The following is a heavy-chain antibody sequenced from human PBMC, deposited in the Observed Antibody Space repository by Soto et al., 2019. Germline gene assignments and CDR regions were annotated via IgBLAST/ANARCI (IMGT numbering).Heavy chain of an antibody. CDR3: ARGLLWFGEPPSYFDY. D-gene: IGHD3-10*01. V-gene: IGHV3-30-3*01. Sequence: QVQLVESGGGVVQPGRSLRLSCAASGFTFSSYAMHWVRQAPGKGLEWVAVISYDGSNKYYADSVKGRFTISRDNSKNTLYLQMNSLRAEDTAVYYCARGLLWFGEPPSYFDYWGQGTLDTVSS. CDR1: GFTFSSYA. CDR2: ISYDGSNK. J-gene: IGHJ4*02.